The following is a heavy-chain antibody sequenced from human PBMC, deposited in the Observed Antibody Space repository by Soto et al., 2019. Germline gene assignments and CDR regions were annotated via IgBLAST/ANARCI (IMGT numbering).Heavy chain of an antibody. J-gene: IGHJ4*02. V-gene: IGHV3-23*01. D-gene: IGHD2-21*02. CDR2: ISGSGGAT. CDR1: GFTFSNFA. CDR3: AKDLSFFSDRGGGY. Sequence: EVQLLESGGGLVQPGGSLRLSCAASGFTFSNFAMSWVRQAPGKELEWVSGISGSGGATNYAASVKGRFTISRDNSKNTLSLQLNSRRVEATATYYCAKDLSFFSDRGGGYWGQGTLVTVSS.